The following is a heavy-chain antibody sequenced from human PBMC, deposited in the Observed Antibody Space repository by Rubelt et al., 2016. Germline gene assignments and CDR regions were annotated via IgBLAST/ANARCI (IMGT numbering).Heavy chain of an antibody. D-gene: IGHD5-12*01. CDR2: IYYSGST. Sequence: QLQLQESGPGLVKPSETLSLTCTVSGGSISSSSYYWGWIGQPPGKGLEWIGSIYYSGSTYYNPSLKSRVTISVDTSKNQFSLRLISVTAADTAVYYCARGGYGSDESVDASDIWGRGTMVTVSS. CDR3: ARGGYGSDESVDASDI. V-gene: IGHV4-39*01. J-gene: IGHJ3*02. CDR1: GGSISSSSYY.